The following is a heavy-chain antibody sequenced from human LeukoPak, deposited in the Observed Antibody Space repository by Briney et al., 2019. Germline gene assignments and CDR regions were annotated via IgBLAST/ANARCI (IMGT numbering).Heavy chain of an antibody. J-gene: IGHJ6*03. V-gene: IGHV1-69*05. CDR1: GGTFSSYI. CDR3: ARVGSGTYIDNFYMDV. D-gene: IGHD1-1*01. Sequence: SVKVSCKASGGTFSSYIISWVRQAPGQGPEWMGRLIPVFHTPKYAQKFQGRVTITTDASTNTAYMELSSLRSEDTAVYYCARVGSGTYIDNFYMDVWGKGTTVIVSS. CDR2: LIPVFHTP.